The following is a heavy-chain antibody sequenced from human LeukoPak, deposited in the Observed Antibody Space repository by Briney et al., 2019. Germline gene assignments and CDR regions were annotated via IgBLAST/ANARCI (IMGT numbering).Heavy chain of an antibody. Sequence: ASVKVSCKVSGYTLTELSMHWVRQAPGKGLEWMGGFDPEDGETIYAQKFKGRVTMTEDTSTDTAYMELSSLRSEDTAVYYCATGGLLSRIADYWGQGTLVTVSS. V-gene: IGHV1-24*01. D-gene: IGHD5/OR15-5a*01. CDR1: GYTLTELS. CDR3: ATGGLLSRIADY. CDR2: FDPEDGET. J-gene: IGHJ4*02.